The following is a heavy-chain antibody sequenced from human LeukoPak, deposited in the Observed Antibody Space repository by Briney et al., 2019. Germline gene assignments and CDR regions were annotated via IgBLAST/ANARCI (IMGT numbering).Heavy chain of an antibody. Sequence: SETLSLTCAVYGGSFSGYYWSWIRQPPGKGLEWIGEINHSGGTNYNPSLKSRVTISVDTSKNQFSLKLSSVTAADAAVYYCARRKGGLTFGYYYYGMDVWGQGTTVTVSS. CDR2: INHSGGT. J-gene: IGHJ6*02. V-gene: IGHV4-34*01. CDR1: GGSFSGYY. D-gene: IGHD3-10*01. CDR3: ARRKGGLTFGYYYYGMDV.